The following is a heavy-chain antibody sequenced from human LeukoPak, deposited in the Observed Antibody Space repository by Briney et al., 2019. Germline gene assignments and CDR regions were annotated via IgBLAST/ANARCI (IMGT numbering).Heavy chain of an antibody. CDR2: IIPILGIA. D-gene: IGHD2-15*01. J-gene: IGHJ5*02. Sequence: GASVKVSCKASGGTFSSYTISWVRQAPGQGLEWMGRIIPILGIANYAQKFQGRVTITADKSTSTAYMELSSLRSEDTAVYYCARGAGVAANNWFDPWGQGTLVTVS. V-gene: IGHV1-69*02. CDR3: ARGAGVAANNWFDP. CDR1: GGTFSSYT.